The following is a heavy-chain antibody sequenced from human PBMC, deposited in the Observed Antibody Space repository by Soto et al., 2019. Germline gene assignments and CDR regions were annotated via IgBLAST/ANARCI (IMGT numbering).Heavy chain of an antibody. CDR1: GFIFTNYG. V-gene: IGHV3-30*03. D-gene: IGHD5-18*01. CDR3: TRDQRYSSAV. Sequence: GSLRLSCEASGFIFTNYGMHWVRQAPGKGLEWVAVVSYDGSKEYYADSVKGRFTISRDNSKNMVYLQMSSLRVEDTAVYYCTRDQRYSSAVWGQGTLVTVSS. J-gene: IGHJ4*02. CDR2: VSYDGSKE.